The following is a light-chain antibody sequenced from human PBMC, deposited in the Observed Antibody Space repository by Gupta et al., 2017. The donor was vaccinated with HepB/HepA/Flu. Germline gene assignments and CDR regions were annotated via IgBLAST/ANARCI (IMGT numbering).Light chain of an antibody. J-gene: IGKJ2*01. CDR3: MQTSHWPYT. CDR1: QSLVHTEGNIF. CDR2: KVS. V-gene: IGKV2-30*02. Sequence: VVMTQSLLSLPVTLGQPASIPCRSSQSLVHTEGNIFLNWFRQRPGQSPRRLIYKVSNRDSGVPDRFSGSGSDTDFTLKISMVEAEDVGVYFCMQTSHWPYTFGQGTKLEI.